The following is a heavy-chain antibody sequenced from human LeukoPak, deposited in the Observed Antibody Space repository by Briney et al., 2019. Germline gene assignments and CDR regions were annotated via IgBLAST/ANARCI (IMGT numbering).Heavy chain of an antibody. Sequence: SETLSLTCTVSGGSISSSSYYWGWIRQPPGKGLEWIGSIYYSGSTYYNLSLKSRVTISVDTSKNQFSLKLSSVTAADTAAYYCARHAMRTYDSSGYYLYWGQGTLVTVSS. D-gene: IGHD3-22*01. CDR3: ARHAMRTYDSSGYYLY. V-gene: IGHV4-39*01. CDR1: GGSISSSSYY. J-gene: IGHJ4*02. CDR2: IYYSGST.